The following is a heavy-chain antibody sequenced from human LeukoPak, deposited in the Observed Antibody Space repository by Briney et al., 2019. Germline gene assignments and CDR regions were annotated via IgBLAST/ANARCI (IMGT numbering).Heavy chain of an antibody. J-gene: IGHJ4*02. V-gene: IGHV1-8*01. D-gene: IGHD3-10*01. Sequence: GASVRVSCKASGYTFTSYDISWVRQATGQGLEWMGWMNPNSGNTGYAQKFQGRVTMTRNTSISTAYMELNSLRSEDTAVYYCARGSLWFAEERAPGGSNWGQGTLVTVSS. CDR1: GYTFTSYD. CDR3: ARGSLWFAEERAPGGSN. CDR2: MNPNSGNT.